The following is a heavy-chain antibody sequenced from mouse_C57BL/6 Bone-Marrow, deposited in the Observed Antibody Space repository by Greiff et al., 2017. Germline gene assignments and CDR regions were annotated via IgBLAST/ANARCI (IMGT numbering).Heavy chain of an antibody. CDR2: ISGGGGNT. V-gene: IGHV5-9*01. J-gene: IGHJ1*03. D-gene: IGHD1-1*01. CDR1: GFTFSSYT. Sequence: EVQLQESGGGLVKPGGSLKLSCAASGFTFSSYTMSWVRQTPEKRLQWVAAISGGGGNTYYPDSVKGRFTISRDNDKNILYLQLGSLRSEDTALYYCARQVTTVLATKYFDVWGTGTTVTVSS. CDR3: ARQVTTVLATKYFDV.